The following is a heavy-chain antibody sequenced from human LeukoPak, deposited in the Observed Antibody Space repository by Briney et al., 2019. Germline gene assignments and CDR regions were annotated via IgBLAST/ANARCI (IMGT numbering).Heavy chain of an antibody. CDR3: ARASCSSTSCNPHY. Sequence: ASVKVSCKASGYTFTGYYMHWVRQAPGQGLEWMGRINPNSGGTNYAQKFQGRVTMTRDTSISTAYMELSRLRSDDTAVYSCARASCSSTSCNPHYWGQGTLVTVSS. CDR1: GYTFTGYY. V-gene: IGHV1-2*06. D-gene: IGHD2-2*01. J-gene: IGHJ4*02. CDR2: INPNSGGT.